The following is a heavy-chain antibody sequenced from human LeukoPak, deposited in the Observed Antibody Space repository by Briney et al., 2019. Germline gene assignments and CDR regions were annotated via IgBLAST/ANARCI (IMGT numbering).Heavy chain of an antibody. J-gene: IGHJ4*02. Sequence: GGTLRLSCAASGFTLSSYAMSWVRQAPGKGLEWVSAISGSGGSTYYADSVKGRFTIARDNSKNTLYLQMNILRAEDTAVYYCAMYPGYSSGWGQGTLVTVSS. CDR1: GFTLSSYA. CDR3: AMYPGYSSG. CDR2: ISGSGGST. D-gene: IGHD6-19*01. V-gene: IGHV3-23*01.